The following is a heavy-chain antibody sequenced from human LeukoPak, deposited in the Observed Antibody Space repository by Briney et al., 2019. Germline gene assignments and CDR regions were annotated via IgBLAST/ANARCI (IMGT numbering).Heavy chain of an antibody. CDR2: IYYSGGT. V-gene: IGHV4-59*12. Sequence: SETLSLTCTVSGGSISSYYWSWIRQPPGKGLEWIGYIYYSGGTNYNPSLKSRVTISVDASKNQFSLKLSSVTAADTAVYYCARDVGSGSYYTWGQGTLVTVSS. J-gene: IGHJ5*02. CDR3: ARDVGSGSYYT. CDR1: GGSISSYY. D-gene: IGHD3-10*01.